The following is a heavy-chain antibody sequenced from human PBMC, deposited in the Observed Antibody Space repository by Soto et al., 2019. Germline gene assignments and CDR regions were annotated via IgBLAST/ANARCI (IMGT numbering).Heavy chain of an antibody. D-gene: IGHD1-26*01. Sequence: GPTLVNPTQTLTLTCTFSGFSLSTSGVGVGWIRQPPGKALEWLALIYWDDDKRYSPPLKSRLTITKDTSKNQVVLTMTNMDPVNTATFYCAHRLAVFSDADVFDIWGKGKMVTVSS. CDR2: IYWDDDK. V-gene: IGHV2-5*02. CDR3: AHRLAVFSDADVFDI. J-gene: IGHJ3*02. CDR1: GFSLSTSGVG.